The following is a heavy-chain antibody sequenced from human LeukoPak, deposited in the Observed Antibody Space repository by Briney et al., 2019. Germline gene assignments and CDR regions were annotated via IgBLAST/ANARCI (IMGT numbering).Heavy chain of an antibody. Sequence: PSETLSLTCAVYGGSFSVYYWSWIRQPPGKGLEWIGEINHSGSTNYNPSLKSRVTISVDTSKNQFSLKLSSVTAADTAVYYCARVGAYPYYDFWSGYYNYWGQGTLVTVSS. D-gene: IGHD3-3*01. CDR3: ARVGAYPYYDFWSGYYNY. V-gene: IGHV4-34*01. J-gene: IGHJ4*02. CDR1: GGSFSVYY. CDR2: INHSGST.